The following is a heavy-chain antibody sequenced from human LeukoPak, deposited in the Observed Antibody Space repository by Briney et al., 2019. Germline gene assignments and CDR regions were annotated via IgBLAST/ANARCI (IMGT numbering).Heavy chain of an antibody. J-gene: IGHJ3*02. CDR2: INPNSGGT. CDR1: GYTFTGYY. V-gene: IGHV1-2*02. CDR3: ARAGYSGCPPQDDAFDI. D-gene: IGHD5-12*01. Sequence: ASVKVSCKASGYTFTGYYMHWVRQAPGQGLEWMGWINPNSGGTNYAQKFQGRVTMTRDTSISTAYMELSRLRSDDTAVYYCARAGYSGCPPQDDAFDIWGQGTMVTVSS.